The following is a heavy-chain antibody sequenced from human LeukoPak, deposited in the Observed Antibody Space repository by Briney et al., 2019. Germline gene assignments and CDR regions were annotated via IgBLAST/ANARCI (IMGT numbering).Heavy chain of an antibody. V-gene: IGHV3-74*01. CDR1: GFTFRTYW. D-gene: IGHD3-16*01. J-gene: IGHJ3*02. Sequence: PGGSLRLSCTASGFTFRTYWMHWVRQAPGKGLVWVSRINSDGTRISYVDSVKGRFTISRDNAKNTLSLQMNSLRAEDTAVYYCAVGGVTDAFDIWGQGTMVTVSS. CDR3: AVGGVTDAFDI. CDR2: INSDGTRI.